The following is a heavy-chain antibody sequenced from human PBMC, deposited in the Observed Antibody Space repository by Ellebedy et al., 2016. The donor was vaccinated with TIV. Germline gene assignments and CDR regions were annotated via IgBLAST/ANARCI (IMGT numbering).Heavy chain of an antibody. CDR2: FDPEDGET. D-gene: IGHD3-10*01. CDR3: ARDRGYYYGSEPRSYYGMDV. V-gene: IGHV1-24*01. Sequence: ASVKVSXKVSRYTLTELSMHWVRQAPGKGLEWMGGFDPEDGETIYAQKFQGRVTMTEDTSTDTAYMELSSLRSEDTAVYYCARDRGYYYGSEPRSYYGMDVWGQGTTVTVSS. J-gene: IGHJ6*02. CDR1: RYTLTELS.